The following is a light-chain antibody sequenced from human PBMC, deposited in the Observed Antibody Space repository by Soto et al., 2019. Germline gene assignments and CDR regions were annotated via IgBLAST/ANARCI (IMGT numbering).Light chain of an antibody. V-gene: IGKV3-20*01. CDR1: QSVSSGY. CDR2: GTS. J-gene: IGKJ3*01. CDR3: HQYGSQGT. Sequence: EIVLTQSPGTLSLSPGERATLSCRASQSVSSGYLAWYQQKPGQAPRLLIYGTSTRATGIPDRFSGSGSGTDFTLTITRLEPEDLAVYYCHQYGSQGTCGPGTKVDIK.